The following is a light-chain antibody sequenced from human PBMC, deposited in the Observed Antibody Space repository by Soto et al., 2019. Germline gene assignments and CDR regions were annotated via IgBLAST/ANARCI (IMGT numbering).Light chain of an antibody. Sequence: DIQMTQSPSTLSASVGDRVTITCRASQSIRSSLAWYQQKPGKAPKLLIHGASTLESGVPSRFTGSGSGTEFTLTIAILQPDDFATFYCQQYHDYYTFGQGTKLEIK. CDR2: GAS. J-gene: IGKJ2*01. CDR1: QSIRSS. V-gene: IGKV1-5*01. CDR3: QQYHDYYT.